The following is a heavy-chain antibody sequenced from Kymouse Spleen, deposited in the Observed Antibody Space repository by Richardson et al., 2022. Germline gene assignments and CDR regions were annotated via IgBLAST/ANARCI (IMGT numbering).Heavy chain of an antibody. V-gene: IGHV4-39*01. D-gene: IGHD2-8*01. CDR2: IYYSGST. Sequence: QLQLQESGPGLVKPSETLSLTCTVSGGSISSSSYYWGWIRQPPGKGLEWIGSIYYSGSTYYNPSLKSRVTISVDTSKNQFSLKLSSVTAADTAVYYCARGGLMVYAIGGSGMDVWGQGTTVTVSS. J-gene: IGHJ6*02. CDR1: GGSISSSSYY. CDR3: ARGGLMVYAIGGSGMDV.